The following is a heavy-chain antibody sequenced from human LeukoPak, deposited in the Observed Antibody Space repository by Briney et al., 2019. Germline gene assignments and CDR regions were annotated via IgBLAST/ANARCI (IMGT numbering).Heavy chain of an antibody. Sequence: GGSLRPSCAASGFTVSTNYISWVRQAPGKGLEWVSVIYSGGSTYYADSVKGRFTISRDNSKNTLYLQMNSLRAEDTAIYYCATVGTTRVYYFDYWGQGTLVTVSS. CDR2: IYSGGST. CDR1: GFTVSTNY. CDR3: ATVGTTRVYYFDY. J-gene: IGHJ4*02. D-gene: IGHD2-8*01. V-gene: IGHV3-53*01.